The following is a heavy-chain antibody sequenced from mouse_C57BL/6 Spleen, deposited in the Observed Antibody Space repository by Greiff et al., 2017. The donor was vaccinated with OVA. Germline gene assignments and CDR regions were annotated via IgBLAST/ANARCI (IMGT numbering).Heavy chain of an antibody. V-gene: IGHV5-4*01. CDR1: GFTFSSYA. CDR2: ISDGGSYT. J-gene: IGHJ2*01. Sequence: EVKVVESGGGLVKPGGSLKLSCAASGFTFSSYAMSWVRQTPEKRLEWVATISDGGSYTYYPDNVKGRFTISRDNAKNNLYLQMSHLKSEDTAMYYCARDDYAYYFDYWGQGTTLTVSS. D-gene: IGHD2-4*01. CDR3: ARDDYAYYFDY.